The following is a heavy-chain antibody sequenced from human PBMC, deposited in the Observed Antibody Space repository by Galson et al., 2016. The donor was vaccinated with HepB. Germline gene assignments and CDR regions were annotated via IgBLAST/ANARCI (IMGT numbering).Heavy chain of an antibody. D-gene: IGHD4-17*01. CDR2: VYYSGFP. J-gene: IGHJ2*01. Sequence: NWIRQPPGKGLEWIGYVYYSGFPYYNPSLKSRVTISLDTSKNQFSLKLNSVTAADAAVYYCASATTVTTYWYFDLWGRGTLVTVSS. CDR3: ASATTVTTYWYFDL. V-gene: IGHV4-30-4*01.